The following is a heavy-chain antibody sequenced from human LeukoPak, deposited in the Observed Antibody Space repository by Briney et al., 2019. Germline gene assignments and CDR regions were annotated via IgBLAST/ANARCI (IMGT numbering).Heavy chain of an antibody. D-gene: IGHD3-10*01. CDR2: ISGSGGST. CDR1: GFTFSSYA. J-gene: IGHJ4*02. Sequence: GGSLRLSCAASGFTFSSYAMSWVRQAPGKGLEWVSAISGSGGSTYYADFVKGRFTISRDNSKNTLYLQMNSLRAEDTAVYYCAKDTGYYGSGSPYYFDYWGQGTLVTVSS. CDR3: AKDTGYYGSGSPYYFDY. V-gene: IGHV3-23*01.